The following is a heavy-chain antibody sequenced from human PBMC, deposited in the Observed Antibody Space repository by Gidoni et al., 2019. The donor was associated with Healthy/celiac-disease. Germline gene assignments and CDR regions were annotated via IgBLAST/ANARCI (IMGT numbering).Heavy chain of an antibody. CDR1: GGSISSGGYY. CDR2: IYYSGST. V-gene: IGHV4-31*03. Sequence: QVQLQESGPGLVKPSQTLSITCTVSGGSISSGGYYWSWIRQHPGKGLEWIGYIYYSGSTYYNPSLKSRVTISVDTSKNQFSLKLSSVTAADTAVYYCARDRLGGFLEFDYWGQGTLVTVSS. J-gene: IGHJ4*02. CDR3: ARDRLGGFLEFDY. D-gene: IGHD3-3*01.